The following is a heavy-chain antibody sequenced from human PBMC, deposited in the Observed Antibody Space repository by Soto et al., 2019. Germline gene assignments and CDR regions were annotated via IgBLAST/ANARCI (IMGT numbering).Heavy chain of an antibody. V-gene: IGHV3-30*18. Sequence: HPGGSLRLSCAASGFTFSSYGMHWVRQAPGKGLEWVAVISYDGSNKYYADSVKGRFTISRDNSKNTLYLQMNSLRAEDTAVYYCAKDLAGYYDFWSGYYGYYGMDVWGQGTTVTVSS. CDR2: ISYDGSNK. D-gene: IGHD3-3*01. J-gene: IGHJ6*02. CDR3: AKDLAGYYDFWSGYYGYYGMDV. CDR1: GFTFSSYG.